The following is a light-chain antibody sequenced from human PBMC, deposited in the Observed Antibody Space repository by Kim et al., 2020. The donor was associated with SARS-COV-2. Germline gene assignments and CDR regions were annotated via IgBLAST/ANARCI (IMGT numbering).Light chain of an antibody. J-gene: IGKJ1*01. Sequence: PGERATLSSRASQSVSSNLAWYQQKPGQAPRLLIYGASTRATGIPARFSGSWSGTEFTLTISSLQSEDFAVYYCQQYNNWPPWTFGQGTKVDIK. V-gene: IGKV3-15*01. CDR2: GAS. CDR3: QQYNNWPPWT. CDR1: QSVSSN.